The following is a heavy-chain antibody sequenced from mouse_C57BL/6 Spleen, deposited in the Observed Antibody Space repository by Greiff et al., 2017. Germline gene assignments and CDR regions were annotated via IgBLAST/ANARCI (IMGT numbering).Heavy chain of an antibody. Sequence: VQLQQSGAELVRPGASVTLSCKASGYTFTDYEMHWVKQTPVHGLEWIGAIDPETGGTAYNQKFKGKAILTADKSSSTAYMELRSLTSEDSAVYYCTRGTVVERNYFGYWGQGTTLTVSS. CDR1: GYTFTDYE. J-gene: IGHJ2*01. CDR2: IDPETGGT. V-gene: IGHV1-15*01. D-gene: IGHD1-1*01. CDR3: TRGTVVERNYFGY.